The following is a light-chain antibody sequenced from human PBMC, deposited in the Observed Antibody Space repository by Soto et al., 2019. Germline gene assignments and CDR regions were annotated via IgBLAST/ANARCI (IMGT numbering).Light chain of an antibody. CDR2: DVN. CDR3: CSYIGSYSYV. Sequence: QSVLTQPRSVSGSPGQSVTISCAGTRSDVGNYNSVSWYQHHPGKAPKLMIYDVNKWPSGVPDRFSGSKSGNTASLTISGLQAEDEADYYCCSYIGSYSYVFGTGTKVTVL. CDR1: RSDVGNYNS. V-gene: IGLV2-11*01. J-gene: IGLJ1*01.